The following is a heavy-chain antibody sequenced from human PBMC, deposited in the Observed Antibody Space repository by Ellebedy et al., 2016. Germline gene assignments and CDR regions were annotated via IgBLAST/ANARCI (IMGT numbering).Heavy chain of an antibody. J-gene: IGHJ4*02. CDR1: GFTFSSYW. V-gene: IGHV3-7*01. Sequence: GESLKISXAASGFTFSSYWMSWVRQAPGKGLEWVANIKQDGSEKYYVDSVKGRFTISRDNAKNSLYLQMNSLRAEDTAVYYCARDPAQHQPLSQGYYFDYWGQGTLVTVSS. CDR3: ARDPAQHQPLSQGYYFDY. CDR2: IKQDGSEK. D-gene: IGHD2-2*01.